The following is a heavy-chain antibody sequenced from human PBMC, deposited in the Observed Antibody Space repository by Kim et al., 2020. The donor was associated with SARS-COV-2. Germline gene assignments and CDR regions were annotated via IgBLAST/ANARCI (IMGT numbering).Heavy chain of an antibody. CDR2: IKSKTDGGTT. J-gene: IGHJ4*02. CDR1: GFTFSNAW. D-gene: IGHD5-18*01. V-gene: IGHV3-15*01. Sequence: GGSLRLSCAASGFTFSNAWMSWVRQAPGKGLEWVGRIKSKTDGGTTDYAAPVKGRFTISRDDSKNTLYLHMNSLKTEDTAVYYCTTESGLLQLWSCLFDYWGQGTLVTVSS. CDR3: TTESGLLQLWSCLFDY.